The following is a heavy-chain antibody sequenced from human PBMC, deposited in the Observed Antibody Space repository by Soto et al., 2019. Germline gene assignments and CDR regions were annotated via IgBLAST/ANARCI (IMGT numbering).Heavy chain of an antibody. CDR3: ARGRKRSHWGYDAFDI. V-gene: IGHV1-18*01. CDR1: GYTFTSYG. J-gene: IGHJ3*02. CDR2: ISAYNGNT. Sequence: QVQLVQSGAEVKKPGASVRVSCKASGYTFTSYGISWVRQAPGQGLEWMGWISAYNGNTNYAQNLQGRVTMTTDTSTSTANMELRSLRSDDTAVYYCARGRKRSHWGYDAFDIWGQGTMVTVSS. D-gene: IGHD3-16*01.